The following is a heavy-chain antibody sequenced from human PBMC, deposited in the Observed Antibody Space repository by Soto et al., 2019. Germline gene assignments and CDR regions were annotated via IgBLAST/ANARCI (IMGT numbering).Heavy chain of an antibody. CDR3: ARFPGYYYYYYMDV. J-gene: IGHJ6*03. CDR2: IIPIFGTA. Sequence: ASVKVSCQASGGTFSSYAISWVRQAPGQGLEWMGGIIPIFGTANYAQKFQGRVTITADESTSTAYMELSSLRSEDTAVYYCARFPGYYYYYYMDVWGKGTTVTVSS. CDR1: GGTFSSYA. V-gene: IGHV1-69*13.